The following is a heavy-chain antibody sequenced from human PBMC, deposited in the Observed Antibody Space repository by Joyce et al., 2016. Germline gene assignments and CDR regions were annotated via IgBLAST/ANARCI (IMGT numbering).Heavy chain of an antibody. CDR3: ARDLEVVIASNEGFDI. Sequence: QVQLVESGGGVVQPGRSLRLSCETFGFTFNNYGMHWVSQAPGKGLEWVAVIGYYGNNEYYADSVKGRFTISRDISKSTLYLQMNSLRVEDTAVYFCARDLEVVIASNEGFDIWGQGTLVTVSS. J-gene: IGHJ3*02. D-gene: IGHD2-21*01. V-gene: IGHV3-33*01. CDR2: IGYYGNNE. CDR1: GFTFNNYG.